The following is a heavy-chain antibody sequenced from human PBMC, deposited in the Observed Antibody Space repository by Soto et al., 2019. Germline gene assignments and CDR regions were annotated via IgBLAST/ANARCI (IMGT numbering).Heavy chain of an antibody. CDR3: ARDGQVAVLTTTLDYYYGGMDA. Sequence: QVQLVQSGAEVKKPGSSVKVSCKSSGGTFSSYTISWVRQAPGQGLEWMGRIIPILGIADYAQKFQGRVTITADKSTSTAYLDLSSLSSEDTAVYYCARDGQVAVLTTTLDYYYGGMDAWGQGTTVTVSS. CDR1: GGTFSSYT. V-gene: IGHV1-69*08. D-gene: IGHD1-1*01. CDR2: IIPILGIA. J-gene: IGHJ6*02.